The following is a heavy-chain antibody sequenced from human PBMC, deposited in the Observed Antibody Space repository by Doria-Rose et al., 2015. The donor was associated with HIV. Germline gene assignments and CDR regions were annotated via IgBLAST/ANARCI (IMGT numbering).Heavy chain of an antibody. CDR1: GVSLSSPGMG. J-gene: IGHJ4*02. D-gene: IGHD6-13*01. V-gene: IGHV2-26*01. Sequence: SGPVLVKPTETLTLTCTVSGVSLSSPGMGVSWIRQPPGKALEWLANFFSDDERSYKTSLKSRLTSSRVTSKSQVFLTMTDMDPVDTATYYCARIKSSRWYHKYYFDFWGQGTLVIVSA. CDR2: FFSDDER. CDR3: ARIKSSRWYHKYYFDF.